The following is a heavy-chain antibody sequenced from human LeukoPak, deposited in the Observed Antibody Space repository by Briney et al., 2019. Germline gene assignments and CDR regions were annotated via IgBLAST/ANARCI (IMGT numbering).Heavy chain of an antibody. V-gene: IGHV3-48*03. J-gene: IGHJ3*02. CDR1: GFTFSSYE. Sequence: GGSLRLSCAASGFTFSSYEMNWVRQAPGKGLEGVSYISSSGSTIYYEDSVKGRFTISRDNAKNSLYLRMNSLRAEDTAVYYCARERPSWDAFDIWGQGTMVTVSS. CDR2: ISSSGSTI. CDR3: ARERPSWDAFDI.